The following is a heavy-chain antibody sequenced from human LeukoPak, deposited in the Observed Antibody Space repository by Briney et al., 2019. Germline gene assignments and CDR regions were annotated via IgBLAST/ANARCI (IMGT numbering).Heavy chain of an antibody. CDR1: GFTSGTYG. J-gene: IGHJ4*02. V-gene: IGHV3-23*01. CDR2: ISGSVGST. CDR3: AKEGLVGATLLVNDY. D-gene: IGHD1-26*01. Sequence: SGGSLRLSCAASGFTSGTYGMSWVRQAPGKGLEWVSGISGSVGSTDYADSVKGRFTISRDNSKNTLYLQMNSLRAEDTAVYYCAKEGLVGATLLVNDYWGQGTLVTVSS.